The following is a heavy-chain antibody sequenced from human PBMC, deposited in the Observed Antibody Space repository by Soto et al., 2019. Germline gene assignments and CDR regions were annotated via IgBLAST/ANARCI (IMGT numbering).Heavy chain of an antibody. J-gene: IGHJ6*02. V-gene: IGHV4-30-2*01. CDR3: SRAPPGPAPRWGV. CDR1: GGSICSGAYS. Sequence: SETLSPTCTVSGGSICSGAYSWSWIRQTPGKGLERIGYIYPTGTTYYNTSLKNRATLSIDTSQNQFSLQLTSVTAADMTVYYWSRAPPGPAPRWGVWGHGTTVTVSS. D-gene: IGHD3-16*01. CDR2: IYPTGTT.